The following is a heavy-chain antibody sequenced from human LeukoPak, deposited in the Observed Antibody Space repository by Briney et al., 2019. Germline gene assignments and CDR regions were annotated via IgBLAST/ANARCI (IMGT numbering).Heavy chain of an antibody. D-gene: IGHD5-12*01. V-gene: IGHV3-30*03. CDR1: RFTFSTYG. CDR2: ISYDGINK. CDR3: ATGYSGYDLGSVLGYLYGMDV. J-gene: IGHJ6*02. Sequence: GGSLRLSCAASRFTFSTYGMHWVRQAPGKGLEWVALISYDGINKYYADSVKGRFTISRDNSKNTLYLQMNSLRAEDTAVYYCATGYSGYDLGSVLGYLYGMDVWGQGTTVTVSS.